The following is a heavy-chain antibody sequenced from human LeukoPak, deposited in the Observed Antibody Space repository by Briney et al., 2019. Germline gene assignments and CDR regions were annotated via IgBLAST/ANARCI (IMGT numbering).Heavy chain of an antibody. Sequence: GGSLRLSCAASGFTFSSYAMNWVRQAPGKGLEWVSDISGNGGSTYYADSVKGRFIISRDNAKNTLYLQMNSLRAEDTAVYYCTGGYYYYGVDVWGQGTTVTVSS. J-gene: IGHJ6*02. CDR2: ISGNGGST. CDR3: TGGYYYYGVDV. D-gene: IGHD3-16*01. CDR1: GFTFSSYA. V-gene: IGHV3-23*01.